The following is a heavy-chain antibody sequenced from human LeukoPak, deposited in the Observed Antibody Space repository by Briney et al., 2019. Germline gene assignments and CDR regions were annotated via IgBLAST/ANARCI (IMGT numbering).Heavy chain of an antibody. Sequence: PSETLSLTCTVSGGSISSYYWSWIRQPPGKGLEWIGYIYYSGSTNYNPSLKSRVTISVDTSKNQFSLKLSSVTAADTAVYYCARGGYDSSGYWNWFDPWGQGTLVTVSS. J-gene: IGHJ5*02. D-gene: IGHD3-22*01. CDR2: IYYSGST. V-gene: IGHV4-59*01. CDR3: ARGGYDSSGYWNWFDP. CDR1: GGSISSYY.